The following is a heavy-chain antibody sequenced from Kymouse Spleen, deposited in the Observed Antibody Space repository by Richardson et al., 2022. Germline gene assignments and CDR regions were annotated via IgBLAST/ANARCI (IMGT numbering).Heavy chain of an antibody. CDR1: GFTFSNAW. CDR3: TTFTMVRGGGLDY. D-gene: IGHD3-10*01. CDR2: IKSKTDGGTT. J-gene: IGHJ4*02. Sequence: EVQLVESGGGLVKPGGSLRLSCAASGFTFSNAWMSWVRQAPGKGLEWVGRIKSKTDGGTTDYAAPVKGRFTISRDDSKNTLYLQMNSLKTEDTAVYYCTTFTMVRGGGLDYWGQGTLVTVSS. V-gene: IGHV3-15*01.